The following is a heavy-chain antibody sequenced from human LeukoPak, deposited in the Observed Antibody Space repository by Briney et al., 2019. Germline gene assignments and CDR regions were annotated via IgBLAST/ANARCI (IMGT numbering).Heavy chain of an antibody. CDR3: ARMANWNDVWGSPSLDY. D-gene: IGHD1-1*01. V-gene: IGHV1-2*02. CDR2: INPNSGGT. Sequence: GASVKVSCKASGYTFTGYYMHWVRQAPGQGLEWMGWINPNSGGTNYAQKFQGRVTMTRDTSISTAYMGLSRLRSDDTAVYYCARMANWNDVWGSPSLDYWGQGTLVTVSS. J-gene: IGHJ4*02. CDR1: GYTFTGYY.